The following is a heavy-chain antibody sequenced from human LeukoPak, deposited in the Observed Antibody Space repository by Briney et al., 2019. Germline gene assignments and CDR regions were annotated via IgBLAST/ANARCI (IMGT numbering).Heavy chain of an antibody. CDR3: ARDPPRKDCTSTSCYAGPRSNYYYYYGMDV. CDR1: GFTSSSYG. J-gene: IGHJ6*04. D-gene: IGHD2-2*01. Sequence: GGSLRLSCAASGFTSSSYGMRWVRQAPGKGLEWVTVIWYDVSNKYYADSGKGRFTISRDNSKNTLYLQMNSLRAEDTAVYYCARDPPRKDCTSTSCYAGPRSNYYYYYGMDVWGKGTTVTVSS. CDR2: IWYDVSNK. V-gene: IGHV3-33*01.